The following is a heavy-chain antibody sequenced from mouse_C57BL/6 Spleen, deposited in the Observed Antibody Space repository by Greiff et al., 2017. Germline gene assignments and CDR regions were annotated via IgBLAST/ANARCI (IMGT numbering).Heavy chain of an antibody. CDR1: GYTFTSYW. J-gene: IGHJ2*01. Sequence: VQLQQSGTELVKPGASVKLSCKASGYTFTSYWMHWVKQRPGQGLEWIGNINPSNGGTNYNEKFKSKATLTVDKSSSTAYMQLSSLTSEDSAVYYCARWGAIYYDYDGIDDWGQGTTLTVSS. V-gene: IGHV1-53*01. CDR3: ARWGAIYYDYDGIDD. CDR2: INPSNGGT. D-gene: IGHD2-4*01.